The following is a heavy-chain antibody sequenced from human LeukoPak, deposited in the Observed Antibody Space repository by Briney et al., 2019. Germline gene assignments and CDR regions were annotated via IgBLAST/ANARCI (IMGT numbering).Heavy chain of an antibody. CDR3: ARDPCSGGSCYYYYGMDV. CDR2: ISYDGSNK. D-gene: IGHD2-15*01. J-gene: IGHJ6*02. CDR1: GFTFSSYA. Sequence: GGSLRLSCAASGFTFSSYAMHWVRQAPGKGLEWVAVISYDGSNKYYADSVKGRFTISRDNSKNTLYLQMNSLRAEDTAVYSCARDPCSGGSCYYYYGMDVWGQGTTVTVSS. V-gene: IGHV3-30-3*01.